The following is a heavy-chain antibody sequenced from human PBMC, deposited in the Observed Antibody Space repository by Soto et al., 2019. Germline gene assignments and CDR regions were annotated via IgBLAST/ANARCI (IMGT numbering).Heavy chain of an antibody. CDR2: IYYSGST. D-gene: IGHD2-2*01. J-gene: IGHJ6*02. Sequence: ETLSLTCTVSGGSISSSTHYWGWIRQPPGKGLEWIGTIYYSGSTYYNPSLKSRVTISVDTSKNQFSLKLSSVTAADTAVYYCARQIQRPYYYYGMDVCGQGTTVTVSS. V-gene: IGHV4-39*01. CDR1: GGSISSSTHY. CDR3: ARQIQRPYYYYGMDV.